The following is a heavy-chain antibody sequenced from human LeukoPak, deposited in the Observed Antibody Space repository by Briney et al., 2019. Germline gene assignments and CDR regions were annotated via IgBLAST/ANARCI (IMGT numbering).Heavy chain of an antibody. CDR2: ISHSGST. CDR1: GGSFSGYY. V-gene: IGHV4-34*01. CDR3: ARGGIRRLDS. J-gene: IGHJ5*01. Sequence: SETLSLTCAVYGGSFSGYYWSWIRQPPGKGLEWIGEISHSGSTNYNPSLKSRVTISVDTSKNQFSLKLSSVTAADTAVYYCARGGIRRLDSWGQGTLVTVSS. D-gene: IGHD5-18*01.